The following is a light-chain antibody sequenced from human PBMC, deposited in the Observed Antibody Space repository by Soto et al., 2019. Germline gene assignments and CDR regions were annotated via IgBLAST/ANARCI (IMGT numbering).Light chain of an antibody. CDR2: GTS. Sequence: NALSQSPETLSLYQKERATLPCRASQSVSSYLAWYQQKPGQAPRLLIYGTSTRAGGVPARFSGGGSGTEFTLTITSLQSEDFAVYYCHQYNGWPRTFGQGTLVEI. CDR1: QSVSSY. V-gene: IGKV3-15*01. CDR3: HQYNGWPRT. J-gene: IGKJ1*01.